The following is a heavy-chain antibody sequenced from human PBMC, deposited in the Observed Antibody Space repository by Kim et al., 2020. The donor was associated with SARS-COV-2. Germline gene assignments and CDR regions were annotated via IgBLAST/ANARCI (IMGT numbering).Heavy chain of an antibody. D-gene: IGHD1-26*01. CDR2: IYYSGST. CDR1: GGSISSSSYY. Sequence: SETLSLTCTVSGGSISSSSYYWGWIRQPPGKGLEWIGSIYYSGSTYYNPSLKSRVTISVDTSKNQFSLKLSSVTAADTAVYYCAREGAIVGAGLENHAFDIWGQGTMVTVSS. V-gene: IGHV4-39*07. J-gene: IGHJ3*02. CDR3: AREGAIVGAGLENHAFDI.